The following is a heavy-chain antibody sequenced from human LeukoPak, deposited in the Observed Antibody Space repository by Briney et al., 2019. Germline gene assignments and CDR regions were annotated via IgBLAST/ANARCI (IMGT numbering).Heavy chain of an antibody. CDR2: IYHSGST. D-gene: IGHD3-10*01. J-gene: IGHJ3*02. CDR3: ARAPPFGGADAFDI. Sequence: SETLSLTCTVSGGSISSGGYSWSWIRQPPGKGLAWIGYIYHSGSTFYNPSLKSRVTISVDGSKNQFSLRLTSVTAADTAVYYCARAPPFGGADAFDIWGQGTMVTVSP. V-gene: IGHV4-30-2*01. CDR1: GGSISSGGYS.